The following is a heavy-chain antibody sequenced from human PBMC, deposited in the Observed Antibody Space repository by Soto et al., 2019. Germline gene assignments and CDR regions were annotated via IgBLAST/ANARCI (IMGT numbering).Heavy chain of an antibody. Sequence: QVQLVESGGGVVQPGRSPRLSCAASGFTFSSCAMHWVRQAPGKGLEWVALISYDGSNKYYADSVKGRFTISRDNSKSTLYLQMNSLRADDTAVYYCARDKRDLRFLEWSYYFDYWGQGTLVTVSS. J-gene: IGHJ4*02. CDR2: ISYDGSNK. CDR3: ARDKRDLRFLEWSYYFDY. CDR1: GFTFSSCA. V-gene: IGHV3-30-3*01. D-gene: IGHD3-3*01.